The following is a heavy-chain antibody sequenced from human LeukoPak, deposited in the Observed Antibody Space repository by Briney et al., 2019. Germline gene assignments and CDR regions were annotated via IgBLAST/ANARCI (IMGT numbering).Heavy chain of an antibody. CDR1: GFTFSTYV. CDR3: TRALSGVD. V-gene: IGHV3-15*05. CDR2: IKSTSDGGTT. D-gene: IGHD1-26*01. Sequence: RGSLRLSCTTSGFTFSTYVMHWVRQAPGKGLEWVGRIKSTSDGGTTDYAAPVKRRFSISRDDYKKTVYLQMSSLKTEDTAVYYCTRALSGVDWGQGTLVTVFS. J-gene: IGHJ4*02.